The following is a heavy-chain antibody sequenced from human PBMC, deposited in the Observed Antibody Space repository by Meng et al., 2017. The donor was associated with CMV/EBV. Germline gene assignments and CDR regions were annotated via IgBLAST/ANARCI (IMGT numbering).Heavy chain of an antibody. D-gene: IGHD2-15*01. Sequence: TFTSYGSSWVRQAPGQGLEWMGWISAYNGNTNYAQKLQGRVTMTTDTSTSTAYMELRSLRSDDTAVYYCARKDLDCSGGSCYGGPFDYWGQGTLVTVSS. J-gene: IGHJ4*02. V-gene: IGHV1-18*01. CDR2: ISAYNGNT. CDR1: TFTSYG. CDR3: ARKDLDCSGGSCYGGPFDY.